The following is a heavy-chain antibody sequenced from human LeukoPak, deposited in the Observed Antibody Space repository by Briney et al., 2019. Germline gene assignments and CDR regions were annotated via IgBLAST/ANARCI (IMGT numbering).Heavy chain of an antibody. CDR2: INLNSGAT. V-gene: IGHV1-2*02. Sequence: GASVKVSCKASGYTFTGYYMHWVRQAPGQGLEWMGWINLNSGATNYAQKFQGRVTMTRDTSITTAYMELSRLRSDDTAVYYCARGGTKQPSDVFDIWGQGTMVTVSS. CDR3: ARGGTKQPSDVFDI. J-gene: IGHJ3*02. CDR1: GYTFTGYY. D-gene: IGHD2-15*01.